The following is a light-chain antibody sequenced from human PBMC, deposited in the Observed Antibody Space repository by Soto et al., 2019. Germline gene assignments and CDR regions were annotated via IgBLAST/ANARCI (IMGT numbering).Light chain of an antibody. CDR3: QQYVSLPYT. CDR2: DTT. V-gene: IGKV1-33*01. J-gene: IGKJ2*01. Sequence: DIQMTQSPSSLAASVGDRVTITCQASQDLTGYLTWYQQKAGKAPKLLIYDTTTLEEVVPSRFSGSGSGTDFTFTINGLQPEDVATYSCQQYVSLPYTFGQGTKLEIK. CDR1: QDLTGY.